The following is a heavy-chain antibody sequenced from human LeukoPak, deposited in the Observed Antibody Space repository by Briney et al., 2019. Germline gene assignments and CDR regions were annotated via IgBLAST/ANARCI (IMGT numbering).Heavy chain of an antibody. CDR2: INHSGST. CDR1: GGSFSGYY. V-gene: IGHV4-34*01. J-gene: IGHJ6*04. D-gene: IGHD3-9*01. CDR3: ARGDRGYDNLTGYYRRPGSYGMDV. Sequence: SETLSLTCAVSGGSFSGYYWRWIRQPPGKGLEWIGEINHSGSTNYNPSLKSRVTISVGTSKNQFSLKLSSVTAADTAVYYCARGDRGYDNLTGYYRRPGSYGMDVWGKGTTVTVSS.